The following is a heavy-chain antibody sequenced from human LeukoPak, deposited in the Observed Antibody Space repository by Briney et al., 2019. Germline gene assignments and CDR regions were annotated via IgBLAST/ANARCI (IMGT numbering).Heavy chain of an antibody. Sequence: GGSLRLSCAASGFTFSSYAMNWVRQAPGKGLEWVSPISGSGTSTYHADSVKGRFTISRDNAKNSLYLQMDSLRAEDTALYYCARDLGYCSSTSCPTPGFDIWGQGTMVTVSS. V-gene: IGHV3-23*01. D-gene: IGHD2-2*01. CDR2: ISGSGTST. CDR1: GFTFSSYA. J-gene: IGHJ3*02. CDR3: ARDLGYCSSTSCPTPGFDI.